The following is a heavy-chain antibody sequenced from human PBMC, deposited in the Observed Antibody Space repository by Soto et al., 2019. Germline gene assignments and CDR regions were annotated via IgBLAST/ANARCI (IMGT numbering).Heavy chain of an antibody. J-gene: IGHJ6*02. D-gene: IGHD6-13*01. CDR1: GCSISSSPYY. Sequence: XETLTLTCTVSGCSISSSPYYWGWIRQPPGKGLEWIGSIFYTGNTYFKPSLKSRVTISIDTSKNQFSLKVSSVTAADTAVNYCARHKAADDFYYYYYGMDVWGQGTTVTVSS. CDR2: IFYTGNT. CDR3: ARHKAADDFYYYYYGMDV. V-gene: IGHV4-39*01.